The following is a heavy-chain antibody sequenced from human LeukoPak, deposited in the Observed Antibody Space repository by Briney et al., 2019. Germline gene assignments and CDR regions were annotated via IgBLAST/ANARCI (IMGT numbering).Heavy chain of an antibody. CDR1: GFIFSNYA. Sequence: GGSLRLSCAASGFIFSNYAMRWVRQAAGKGLEWVSGISGSGDSTYYADSVKGRFTISRDNSKNTLYLQMNSLRAEDTAVYYCAKDSAKKYDDYWGQGTLVTVSS. CDR3: AKDSAKKYDDY. J-gene: IGHJ4*02. CDR2: ISGSGDST. D-gene: IGHD2/OR15-2a*01. V-gene: IGHV3-23*01.